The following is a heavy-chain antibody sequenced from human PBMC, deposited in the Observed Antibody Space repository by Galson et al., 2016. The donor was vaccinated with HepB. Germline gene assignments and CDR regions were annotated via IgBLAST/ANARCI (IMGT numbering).Heavy chain of an antibody. CDR3: TRGWGHCSGGSCYFVGFDP. J-gene: IGHJ5*02. V-gene: IGHV3-74*01. Sequence: MHWVRQAPGKGLVWVSRINSDGSSTNYADSVKGRFTISRDNAKSTLYLQINSLRAEETAVYYCTRGWGHCSGGSCYFVGFDPWGQGTLVTVSS. D-gene: IGHD2-15*01. CDR2: INSDGSST.